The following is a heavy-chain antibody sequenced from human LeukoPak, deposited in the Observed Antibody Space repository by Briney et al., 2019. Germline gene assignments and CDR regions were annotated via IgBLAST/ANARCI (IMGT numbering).Heavy chain of an antibody. J-gene: IGHJ4*02. CDR2: ISGSGGAT. Sequence: GGSLRLSCAASGFTLTTYAMSWVRQAPGEGLEWVSAISGSGGATYYADSVKGRFTISRDNSKNTLYMQMNSLRAEDTAVYYCAKDPYYDSSGYLPYHFDYWGQGTLVTVSS. V-gene: IGHV3-23*01. D-gene: IGHD3-22*01. CDR1: GFTLTTYA. CDR3: AKDPYYDSSGYLPYHFDY.